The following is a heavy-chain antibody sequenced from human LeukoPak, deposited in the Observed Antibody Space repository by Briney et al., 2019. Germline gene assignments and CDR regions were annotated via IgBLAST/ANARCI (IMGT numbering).Heavy chain of an antibody. Sequence: GGSLRLSCAASGFTFSSYAMHWVRQAPGKGLEWVAVISYDGSNRYYADSVKGRFTISRDNSKNTLYMQMNSLRAEDTAVYYCARDQPRAGVLTTIRRSFTTWAYWGQGTLVTVSS. CDR2: ISYDGSNR. CDR3: ARDQPRAGVLTTIRRSFTTWAY. J-gene: IGHJ4*02. V-gene: IGHV3-30*04. D-gene: IGHD5-12*01. CDR1: GFTFSSYA.